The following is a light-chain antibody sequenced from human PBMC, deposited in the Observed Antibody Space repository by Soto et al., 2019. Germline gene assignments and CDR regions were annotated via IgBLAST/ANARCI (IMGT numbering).Light chain of an antibody. CDR3: QQYTDWPWT. CDR2: GAS. V-gene: IGKV3-15*01. CDR1: QTVGSN. J-gene: IGKJ1*01. Sequence: EIVMTQSPATLSVSPGERATLSCRASQTVGSNLAWYQQKPGQAPRLLIYGASTRATGIPARFSGSGSGTELTLTISSLQSEDFAVYYCQQYTDWPWTFGQGTKVEIK.